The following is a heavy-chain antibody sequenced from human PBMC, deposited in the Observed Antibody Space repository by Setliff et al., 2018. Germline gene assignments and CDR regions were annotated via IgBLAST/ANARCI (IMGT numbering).Heavy chain of an antibody. CDR2: IIPIFGTA. D-gene: IGHD1-26*01. CDR1: GGTFSSYA. Sequence: KVSCKASGGTFSSYAISWVRQAPGQGLEWMGGIIPIFGTANYAQKFQGRVTITADESTSTAYMELSSLRSEDTAVYYCARGRDIVGATGGAFDIWGQGTMVTVS. CDR3: ARGRDIVGATGGAFDI. J-gene: IGHJ3*02. V-gene: IGHV1-69*01.